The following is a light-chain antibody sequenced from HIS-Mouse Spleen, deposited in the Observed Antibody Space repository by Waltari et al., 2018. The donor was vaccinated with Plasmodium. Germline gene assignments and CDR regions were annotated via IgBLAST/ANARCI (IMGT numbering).Light chain of an antibody. J-gene: IGKJ4*01. CDR3: QAWDSSTVV. Sequence: EIVLTPSPATLSVSPGDRAHLSCRPSPSVRSNLAWYQQKPGQAPRLLIYGATTRATRIPARFRGSGSGTEFTLTIGGTQAMDEADYYCQAWDSSTVVFGGGTK. CDR2: GAT. CDR1: PSVRSN. V-gene: IGKV3-15*01.